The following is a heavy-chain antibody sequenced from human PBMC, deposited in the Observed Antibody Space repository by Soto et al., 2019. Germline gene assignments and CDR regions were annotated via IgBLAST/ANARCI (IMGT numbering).Heavy chain of an antibody. CDR3: ARGLALRNFDWLPIYYYYGMDV. CDR1: GGTFSSYA. V-gene: IGHV1-69*06. CDR2: IIPIFGTA. D-gene: IGHD3-9*01. Sequence: QVQLVQSGAEVKKPGSSVKVSCKASGGTFSSYAISWVRQAPGQGLEWMGGIIPIFGTANYAQKFQGRVTITADKSTRTAYMELSRLRSEDTVVYYCARGLALRNFDWLPIYYYYGMDVWGQGTTVTVSS. J-gene: IGHJ6*02.